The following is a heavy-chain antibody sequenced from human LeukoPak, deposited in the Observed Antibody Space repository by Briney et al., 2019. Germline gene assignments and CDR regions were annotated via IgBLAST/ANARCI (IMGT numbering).Heavy chain of an antibody. Sequence: GGSLRLSCAASGLTFSNYALSWVRQAPGKGLEWVSALSSSGGNAKYADSVKGRFTISRDNSKNTLFLQMNSLRAEDTGVYYCGILWVRGTKGVDYWGRETLVAVPS. V-gene: IGHV3-23*01. CDR3: GILWVRGTKGVDY. D-gene: IGHD3-10*01. CDR1: GLTFSNYA. J-gene: IGHJ4*02. CDR2: LSSSGGNA.